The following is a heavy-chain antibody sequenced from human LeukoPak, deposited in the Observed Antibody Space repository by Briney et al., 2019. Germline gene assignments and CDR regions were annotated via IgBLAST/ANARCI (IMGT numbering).Heavy chain of an antibody. CDR2: IYYSGST. Sequence: SETLSLTCTVSGGSISSSSYYWGWIRQPPGKGLEWIANIYYSGSTDYNPSLKSRVTISVDTSKNQFSLKLSSVTAADTAVYYCARCPYGGDCYSDYWGQGTLVTVSS. CDR3: ARCPYGGDCYSDY. D-gene: IGHD2-21*02. V-gene: IGHV4-39*07. J-gene: IGHJ4*02. CDR1: GGSISSSSYY.